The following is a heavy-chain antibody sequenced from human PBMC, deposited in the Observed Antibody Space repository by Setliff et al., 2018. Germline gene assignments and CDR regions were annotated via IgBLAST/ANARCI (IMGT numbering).Heavy chain of an antibody. D-gene: IGHD5-12*01. CDR1: GFYFSNYN. Sequence: PGGSLRLSCTLSGFYFSNYNMNWVRQVPGRGLEWVSSISGRNNYIEYADSVKGRFTISRDNAKNSVSLQMDSLSAQDTAVYYCAGSRAWIPVLDSWGQGTLVTVSS. CDR3: AGSRAWIPVLDS. V-gene: IGHV3-21*01. CDR2: ISGRNNYI. J-gene: IGHJ4*02.